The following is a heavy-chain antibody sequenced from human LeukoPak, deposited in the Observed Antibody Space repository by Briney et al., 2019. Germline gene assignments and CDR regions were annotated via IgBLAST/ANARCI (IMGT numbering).Heavy chain of an antibody. CDR1: GYTFTNYW. D-gene: IGHD3-10*01. CDR2: IYPGDSDT. V-gene: IGHV5-51*01. J-gene: IGHJ4*02. Sequence: GESLKISCKVSGYTFTNYWIGWVRQMPGEGLEWMGIIYPGDSDTRYSPSIQGQVTISADKSINTAYLQWSSLKASDTAMYYCARRSGSYYYFDYWGQGTLVTVSA. CDR3: ARRSGSYYYFDY.